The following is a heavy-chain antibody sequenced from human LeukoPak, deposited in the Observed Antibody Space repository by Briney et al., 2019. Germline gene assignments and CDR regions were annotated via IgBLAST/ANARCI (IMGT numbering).Heavy chain of an antibody. CDR2: ISSGSTSI. J-gene: IGHJ3*01. Sequence: GGSLRLSCAASGFTFSTSSMHWVRQAPGKGPEWVSSISSGSTSIHYVDSVEGRFTISRDNAKNSLYLQMYSLGAEDTAVYYCARRARDAFDLWGQGTMVTVSS. CDR3: ARRARDAFDL. D-gene: IGHD4/OR15-4a*01. V-gene: IGHV3-21*01. CDR1: GFTFSTSS.